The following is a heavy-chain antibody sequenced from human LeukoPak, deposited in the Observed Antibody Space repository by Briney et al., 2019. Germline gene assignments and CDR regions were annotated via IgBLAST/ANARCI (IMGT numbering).Heavy chain of an antibody. CDR1: GFTFSSYG. D-gene: IGHD4-17*01. Sequence: SGGSLRLSCAASGFTFSSYGMHWVRQAPGKGLEWVAVISYDGSNKYYADSVKGRFTISRDNSKNTLYLQMNSLRAEDTAVYYCARRYGDYVNWFDPWGQGTLVTVSS. CDR2: ISYDGSNK. CDR3: ARRYGDYVNWFDP. J-gene: IGHJ5*02. V-gene: IGHV3-30*03.